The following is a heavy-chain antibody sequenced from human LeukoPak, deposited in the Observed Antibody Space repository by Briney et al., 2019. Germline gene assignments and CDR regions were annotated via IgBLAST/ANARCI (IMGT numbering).Heavy chain of an antibody. CDR3: ARRNGAITLDY. V-gene: IGHV1-46*01. CDR2: INPNDGAT. D-gene: IGHD1-20*01. J-gene: IGHJ4*02. Sequence: GASVKVSCKSSGYSFTGHYIHWLRQAPGQRPEWLGLINPNDGATIYSQKFKGRVVMTRDMSTTTFYMDLGSLRSEDTATYYCARRNGAITLDYWGQGTLVTVSS. CDR1: GYSFTGHY.